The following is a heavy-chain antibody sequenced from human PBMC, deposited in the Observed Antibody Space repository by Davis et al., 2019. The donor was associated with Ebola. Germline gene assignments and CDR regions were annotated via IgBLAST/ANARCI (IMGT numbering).Heavy chain of an antibody. V-gene: IGHV2-26*01. CDR3: ARTPFRWGEDFIDY. J-gene: IGHJ4*02. Sequence: SGPTLVKPTETLTLTCSVSEFSIKNPRMGVNWIRQPPGKALEWLAHIFPNDEKFYSTSLKSRLTISKDTSKSQVVLTMTNMDPVDTATYFCARTPFRWGEDFIDYWSRGTLVFVSS. D-gene: IGHD3-16*01. CDR2: IFPNDEK. CDR1: EFSIKNPRMG.